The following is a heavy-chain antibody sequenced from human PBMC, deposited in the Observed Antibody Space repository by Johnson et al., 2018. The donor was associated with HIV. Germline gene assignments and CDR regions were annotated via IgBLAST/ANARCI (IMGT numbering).Heavy chain of an antibody. CDR2: IYSDGST. J-gene: IGHJ3*02. D-gene: IGHD2/OR15-2a*01. CDR3: ATPRIPTDRAFDI. Sequence: VQLVESGGGLVQPGGSLRLSCAASGFTVSSNYISWVRQAPGRGLEWVSLIYSDGSTYYAASVTGRFTVSRDNAENSLYLQMNSLRAEDTAVYYCATPRIPTDRAFDIWGQGTMVTVSS. CDR1: GFTVSSNY. V-gene: IGHV3-66*02.